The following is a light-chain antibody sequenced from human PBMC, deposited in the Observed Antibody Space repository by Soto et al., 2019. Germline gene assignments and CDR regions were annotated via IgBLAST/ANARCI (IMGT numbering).Light chain of an antibody. J-gene: IGKJ1*01. CDR2: GAS. CDR1: QSVSSSY. CDR3: QHYGSPPPT. Sequence: EIVLTQSPGTLSLSPGERATLSCRASQSVSSSYLAWYQQKPGQAPRLLIYGASSRATGIPDRFSGSGSGTDFTLTIRTLEPEDFAVYYCQHYGSPPPTFGQGTKVDI. V-gene: IGKV3-20*01.